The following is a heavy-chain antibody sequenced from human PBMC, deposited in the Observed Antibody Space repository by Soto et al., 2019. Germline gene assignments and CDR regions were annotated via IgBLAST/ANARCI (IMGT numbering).Heavy chain of an antibody. D-gene: IGHD6-13*01. Sequence: QVQLQESGPGLVKPSQTLSLICTVSGGPITSGGNYWNWFAHHPGKGWEGFGCIFYSGSTSYNPFLRSRVTISADTSENQFSLNLSSVTAADTAVYFCARGYRQSGYSSSWVFDYWGQGTLVNVSS. CDR2: IFYSGST. V-gene: IGHV4-31*03. CDR3: ARGYRQSGYSSSWVFDY. J-gene: IGHJ4*02. CDR1: GGPITSGGNY.